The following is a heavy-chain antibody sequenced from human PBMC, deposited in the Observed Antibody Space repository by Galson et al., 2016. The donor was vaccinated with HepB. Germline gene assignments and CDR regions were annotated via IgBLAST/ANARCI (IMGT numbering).Heavy chain of an antibody. D-gene: IGHD3-22*01. CDR1: GFTFSTYS. V-gene: IGHV3-21*01. CDR3: ARQPGYYYDSSGYYYLNKLGNWYFDL. Sequence: SLRLSCAGSGFTFSTYSMNWVRQAPGKGLEWVSSISSSSSYIYYADSVKGRFTISRVNAKNSLYLQMNSLRAADTAVYYCARQPGYYYDSSGYYYLNKLGNWYFDLWGRGTLVTVSS. CDR2: ISSSSSYI. J-gene: IGHJ2*01.